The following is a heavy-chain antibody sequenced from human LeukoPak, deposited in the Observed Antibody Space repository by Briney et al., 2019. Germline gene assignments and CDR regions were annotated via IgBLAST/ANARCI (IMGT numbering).Heavy chain of an antibody. J-gene: IGHJ3*02. CDR3: AAHYYDSSGSDAFDI. Sequence: SVKVSCKASGGTFSSYAISWVRQAPGQGLEWMGGIIPIFGTANYAQKFQGRVTITADESTSTAYMELSSLRSEDTAVYYCAAHYYDSSGSDAFDIWGQGTMVTVSS. CDR1: GGTFSSYA. CDR2: IIPIFGTA. V-gene: IGHV1-69*13. D-gene: IGHD3-22*01.